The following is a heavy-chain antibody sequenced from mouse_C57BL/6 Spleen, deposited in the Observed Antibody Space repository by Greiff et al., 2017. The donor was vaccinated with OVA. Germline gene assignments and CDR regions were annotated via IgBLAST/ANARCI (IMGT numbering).Heavy chain of an antibody. Sequence: QVQLQQSGAELVRPGTSVKVSCKASGYAFTNYLIEWVKQRPGQGLEWIGNIYPSDSETHYNQKFKDKATLTVDKSSSTAYMQLSSLTSEDSAVYYCARAGDWYFDVWGTGTTVTVSS. CDR3: ARAGDWYFDV. J-gene: IGHJ1*03. CDR2: IYPSDSET. V-gene: IGHV1-61*01. CDR1: GYAFTNYL.